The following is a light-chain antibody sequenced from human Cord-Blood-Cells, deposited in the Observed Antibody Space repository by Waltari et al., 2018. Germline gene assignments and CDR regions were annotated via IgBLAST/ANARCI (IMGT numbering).Light chain of an antibody. CDR3: RTWDSSLSDFV. Sequence: SVFTPPPSVSAPPGQKVTISCSGSSSNIGDNDVPWYQQLPGTAPKLLLYDNDNRPSGIPERFSGFKSGTSATLGITGLQAGDEADYYCRTWDSSLSDFVFGGGTKLTVL. V-gene: IGLV1-51*01. J-gene: IGLJ2*01. CDR1: SSNIGDND. CDR2: DND.